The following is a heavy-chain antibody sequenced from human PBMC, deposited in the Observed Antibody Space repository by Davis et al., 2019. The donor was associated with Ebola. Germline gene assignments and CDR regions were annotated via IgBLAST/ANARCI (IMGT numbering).Heavy chain of an antibody. Sequence: ASVKVSCKASGYTFTSYDINWVRQATGQGLEWMGWMNPNSGNTGYAQKFQGRVTITADKSTSTAYMELSSLRSEDTAVYYCARVATITLYYYYGMDVWGQGTTVTVSS. J-gene: IGHJ6*02. CDR2: MNPNSGNT. D-gene: IGHD5-12*01. V-gene: IGHV1-8*01. CDR3: ARVATITLYYYYGMDV. CDR1: GYTFTSYD.